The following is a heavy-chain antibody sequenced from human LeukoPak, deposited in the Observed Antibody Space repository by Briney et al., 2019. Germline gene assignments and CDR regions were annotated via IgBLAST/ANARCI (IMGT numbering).Heavy chain of an antibody. CDR1: EFSVGSNY. CDR2: ISSNGGST. J-gene: IGHJ4*02. V-gene: IGHV3-64*01. Sequence: GGSLRLSCAASEFSVGSNYMTWVRQAPGKGLEYVSAISSNGGSTYYANSVKGRFTISRDNSKNTLYLQMGSLRAEDMAVYHCARVGGQQYFDYWGQGTLVTVSS. D-gene: IGHD6-13*01. CDR3: ARVGGQQYFDY.